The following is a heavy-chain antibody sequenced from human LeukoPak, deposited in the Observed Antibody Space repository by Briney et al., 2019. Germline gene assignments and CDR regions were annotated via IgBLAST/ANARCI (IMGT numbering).Heavy chain of an antibody. D-gene: IGHD6-19*01. V-gene: IGHV3-23*01. CDR3: AKAVAGTYYYYGMDV. CDR2: ISGSGGST. Sequence: TGGSLRLSCAASGFTFSSYAMSSVRQAPGKGLEWVSAISGSGGSTYYADSVKGRFTISRDNSKNTLYLQMNSLRAEDTAVYYCAKAVAGTYYYYGMDVWGQGTTVTVSS. J-gene: IGHJ6*02. CDR1: GFTFSSYA.